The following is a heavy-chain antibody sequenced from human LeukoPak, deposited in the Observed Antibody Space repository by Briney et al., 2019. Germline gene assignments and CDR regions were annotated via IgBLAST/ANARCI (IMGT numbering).Heavy chain of an antibody. CDR2: IYNSGNT. D-gene: IGHD3-10*01. CDR3: ARDGGYYYGSGSYYNWFDP. V-gene: IGHV4-59*12. Sequence: PSETLSLTCTVSGGSISGYYWSWIRQPPGEGLEWIGYIYNSGNTNYNPSLKSRVTISVDKSKNHFSLKLTSVTAADTAVYYCARDGGYYYGSGSYYNWFDPWGQGTLVTVSS. CDR1: GGSISGYY. J-gene: IGHJ5*02.